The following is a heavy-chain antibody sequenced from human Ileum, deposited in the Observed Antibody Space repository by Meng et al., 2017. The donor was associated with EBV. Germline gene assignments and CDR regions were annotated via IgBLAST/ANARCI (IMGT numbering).Heavy chain of an antibody. CDR3: ARDFGPHQLWY. J-gene: IGHJ4*02. D-gene: IGHD3-16*01. CDR1: GGSISSSNW. Sequence: QGQPEGSGPGPVKPSGTLAFPGAVSGGSISSSNWWSWVRQPPGKGLEWIGEIYHSGSTNYNPSLKSRVTISVDKSKNQFSLKLSFVTAADTAVYYCARDFGPHQLWYWGQGTLVTVSS. V-gene: IGHV4-4*02. CDR2: IYHSGST.